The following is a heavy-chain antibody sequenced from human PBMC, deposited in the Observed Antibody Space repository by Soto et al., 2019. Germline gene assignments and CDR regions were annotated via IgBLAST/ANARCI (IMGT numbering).Heavy chain of an antibody. CDR1: GGSISSSSYY. CDR3: ARGFGPTTYFDY. V-gene: IGHV4-39*01. CDR2: IYYSGST. D-gene: IGHD3-16*01. J-gene: IGHJ4*02. Sequence: SETLSLTCTGSGGSISSSSYYWGWIRQPPGKGLEWIGSIYYSGSTYYNPSLKSRVTISVDTSKNQFSLKLSSVTAADTAVYYCARGFGPTTYFDYWGQGTLVTVSS.